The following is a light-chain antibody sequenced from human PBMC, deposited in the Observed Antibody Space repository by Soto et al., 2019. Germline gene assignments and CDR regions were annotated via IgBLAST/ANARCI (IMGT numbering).Light chain of an antibody. J-gene: IGLJ1*01. CDR1: SSDVGGSNY. CDR2: DVS. CDR3: SSYTSSSTLYV. Sequence: QSALTQPASVSGSPGQSITISCTGTSSDVGGSNYVSWYQQHPGKAPKLMFYDVSNRPSGVSNRFSGSKSGNTASLTISGLQAEDEADYYCSSYTSSSTLYVFGTGTKLTVL. V-gene: IGLV2-14*01.